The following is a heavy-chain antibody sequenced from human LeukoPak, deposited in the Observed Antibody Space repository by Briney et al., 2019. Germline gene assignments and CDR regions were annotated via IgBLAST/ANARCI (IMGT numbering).Heavy chain of an antibody. J-gene: IGHJ4*02. CDR3: ATGLSSIWRSFDF. Sequence: SETLSLTCTVSGVSISSYYWGWIRQPPGKGLEWIGYIYYSGSTDYNPSLKSRVSISADTSKNQFSLKLRSVTAADTAVYYCATGLSSIWRSFDFWGQGTVDSVSS. CDR2: IYYSGST. CDR1: GVSISSYY. D-gene: IGHD3-3*02. V-gene: IGHV4-59*01.